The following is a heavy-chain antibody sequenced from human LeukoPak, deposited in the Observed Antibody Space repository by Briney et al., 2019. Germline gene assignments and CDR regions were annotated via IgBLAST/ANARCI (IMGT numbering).Heavy chain of an antibody. D-gene: IGHD6-13*01. CDR1: GGTFRSHA. CDR3: ARVRQQLVGKFYYFDY. V-gene: IGHV1-69*06. J-gene: IGHJ4*02. Sequence: GASVKVSCKASGGTFRSHAISWVRQAPGQGLEWMGGIIPIFGTTNYAQKFQGRVTITADKSTSTAYMELSSLGSEDTAVYYCARVRQQLVGKFYYFDYWGQGTLVTVSS. CDR2: IIPIFGTT.